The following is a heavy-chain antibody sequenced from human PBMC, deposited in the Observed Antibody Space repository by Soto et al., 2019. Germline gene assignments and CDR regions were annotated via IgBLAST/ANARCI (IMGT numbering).Heavy chain of an antibody. D-gene: IGHD3-22*01. V-gene: IGHV4-4*02. J-gene: IGHJ2*01. CDR1: GVSISTSNW. CDR2: VYHSGST. Sequence: SETLSLTCAVSGVSISTSNWWSWVRQPPGKGLEWIGEVYHSGSTNYNPSFKSRVAMSVDKSKNQFSLKLNSVTAEDTAVYYCARDRGYDSRGYYYVDWYFDLWGRGTLVTVSS. CDR3: ARDRGYDSRGYYYVDWYFDL.